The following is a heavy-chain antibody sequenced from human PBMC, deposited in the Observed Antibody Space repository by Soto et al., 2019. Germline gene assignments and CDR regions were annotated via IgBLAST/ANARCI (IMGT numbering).Heavy chain of an antibody. J-gene: IGHJ6*02. CDR1: GGSISSYY. CDR3: ATSDQGYYYGMDV. Sequence: SETLSLTCTVSGGSISSYYWSCIRQPPGKGLEWIGYIYYSGSTNYNPSLKSRVTISVDTSKNPFSLNLSSVTAADTAVYYCATSDQGYYYGMDVWGQGTKVTVSS. V-gene: IGHV4-59*01. CDR2: IYYSGST.